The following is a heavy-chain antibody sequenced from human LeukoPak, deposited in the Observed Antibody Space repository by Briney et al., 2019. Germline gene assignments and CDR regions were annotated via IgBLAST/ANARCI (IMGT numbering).Heavy chain of an antibody. Sequence: ASVKVSCKASGYTFTSYGISWVRQAPGQGLEWMGWISAYNGNTNYAQKFRGRVTMTRNTSISTAYMELSSLRSEDTAVYYCARGGWGYYYYYGMDVWGQGTTVTVSS. CDR1: GYTFTSYG. V-gene: IGHV1-18*01. CDR3: ARGGWGYYYYYGMDV. CDR2: ISAYNGNT. J-gene: IGHJ6*02. D-gene: IGHD3-16*01.